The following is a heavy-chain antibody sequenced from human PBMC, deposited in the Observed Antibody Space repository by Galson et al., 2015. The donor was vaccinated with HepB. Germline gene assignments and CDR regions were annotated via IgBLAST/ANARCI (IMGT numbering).Heavy chain of an antibody. V-gene: IGHV5-51*03. D-gene: IGHD3-10*01. CDR2: IYPGGSDA. Sequence: QSGAEVKKPGESLKISCKGLGYSFTSYWIGWVRQMPGKGLEWMGIIYPGGSDARFSPSFPGQVTMSVDKSISPAYLQWNSLKASDTAIYYCARITGGEYFQYWGQGALVTV. J-gene: IGHJ1*01. CDR1: GYSFTSYW. CDR3: ARITGGEYFQY.